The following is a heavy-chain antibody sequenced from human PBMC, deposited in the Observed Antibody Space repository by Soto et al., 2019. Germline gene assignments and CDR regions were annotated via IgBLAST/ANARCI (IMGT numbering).Heavy chain of an antibody. J-gene: IGHJ6*02. CDR2: IYYSGST. CDR3: GTMPIVVEPAPMDV. D-gene: IGHD2-2*01. CDR1: GGSISGGDYY. Sequence: SAKLCLTCTVSGGSISGGDYYWSWIRQPPGKGLEWIGYIYYSGSTSYNASLKSRTSISADPSNNQFSLKLHSLTAADTAVYFCGTMPIVVEPAPMDVWCPGPSVT. V-gene: IGHV4-30-4*01.